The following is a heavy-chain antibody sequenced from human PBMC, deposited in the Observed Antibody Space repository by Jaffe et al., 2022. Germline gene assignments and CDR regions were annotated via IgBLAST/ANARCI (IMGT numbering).Heavy chain of an antibody. CDR3: TTDIGRYGIAARPELGGLDI. CDR2: IKSKTDGGTT. Sequence: EVQLVESGGGLVKPGGSLRLSCAASGFTFSNAWMSWVRQAPGKGLEWVGRIKSKTDGGTTDYAAPVKGRFTISRDDSKNTLYLQMNSLKTEDTAVYYCTTDIGRYGIAARPELGGLDIWGQGTMVTVSS. J-gene: IGHJ3*02. V-gene: IGHV3-15*01. D-gene: IGHD6-6*01. CDR1: GFTFSNAW.